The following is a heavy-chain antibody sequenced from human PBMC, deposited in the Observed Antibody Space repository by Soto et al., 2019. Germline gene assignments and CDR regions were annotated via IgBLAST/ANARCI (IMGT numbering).Heavy chain of an antibody. CDR2: ISGGGDQS. J-gene: IGHJ5*02. Sequence: EVQLLESGGALVQPGGSLRLSCAASGFPFSSHAMSWVRQVPGKGLDWVSAISGGGDQSYYADFAKGRFTISRDNSQNTVYLQMYSLRSEDTALYFCVRCTVDTIISSGWFKWFDPWGQGTLVIVSS. V-gene: IGHV3-23*01. CDR3: VRCTVDTIISSGWFKWFDP. CDR1: GFPFSSHA. D-gene: IGHD6-19*01.